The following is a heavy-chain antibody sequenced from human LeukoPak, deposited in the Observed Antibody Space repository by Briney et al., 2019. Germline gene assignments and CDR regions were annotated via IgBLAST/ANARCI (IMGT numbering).Heavy chain of an antibody. J-gene: IGHJ4*02. CDR1: GFTVSKNY. CDR2: IYSGGST. Sequence: GGSLRLSCAASGFTVSKNYMSWVRQAPGKGLEWVSVIYSGGSTYNADSVKGRFTISRDNSKNTLYLQMNSLRAEDTAVYYCARVPYGGSQGYWGQGTLVTVSS. D-gene: IGHD4-23*01. V-gene: IGHV3-53*01. CDR3: ARVPYGGSQGY.